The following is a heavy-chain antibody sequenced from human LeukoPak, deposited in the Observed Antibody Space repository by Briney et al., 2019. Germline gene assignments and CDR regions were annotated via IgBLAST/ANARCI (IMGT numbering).Heavy chain of an antibody. V-gene: IGHV4-59*01. CDR2: LSYPGNT. CDR1: ARSITDYY. Sequence: SQTLSLTCTVSARSITDYYCDCVRHPAGKGLEWIGYLSYPGNTNYSPSLKSRITMSVDTSNTQFSLRLNSVTAADTAVYYCASYALGWYKIDFWGQGVLVTVSS. J-gene: IGHJ4*02. CDR3: ASYALGWYKIDF. D-gene: IGHD6-19*01.